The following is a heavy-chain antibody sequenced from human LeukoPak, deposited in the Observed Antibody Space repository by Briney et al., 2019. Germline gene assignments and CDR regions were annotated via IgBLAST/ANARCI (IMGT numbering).Heavy chain of an antibody. CDR1: GFTFSIHG. V-gene: IGHV3-30*02. CDR3: AKDLPTAFFDY. CDR2: IRSDGSTK. J-gene: IGHJ4*02. Sequence: SGGSLRLSCAASGFTFSIHGMHWVRQAPGKGLEWVTFIRSDGSTKYYADSVKGRFTISRDNFKNTLYLQMSSLRAEDTAVYYCAKDLPTAFFDYWGQGTLVTVSS. D-gene: IGHD2-2*01.